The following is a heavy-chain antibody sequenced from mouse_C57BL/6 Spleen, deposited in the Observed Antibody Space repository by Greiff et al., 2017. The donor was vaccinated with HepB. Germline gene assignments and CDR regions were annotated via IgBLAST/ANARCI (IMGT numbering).Heavy chain of an antibody. Sequence: QVQLQQSGPGLVQPSQSLSITCTVSGFSLTSYGVHWVRQSPGKGLAWLGVIWRGGSTDYNAAFMSRLSITKDNSKSQVFFKMNSLQADDTAIYYCAKIGDYDDYAMDYWGQGTSVTVSS. V-gene: IGHV2-5*01. D-gene: IGHD2-4*01. J-gene: IGHJ4*01. CDR3: AKIGDYDDYAMDY. CDR2: IWRGGST. CDR1: GFSLTSYG.